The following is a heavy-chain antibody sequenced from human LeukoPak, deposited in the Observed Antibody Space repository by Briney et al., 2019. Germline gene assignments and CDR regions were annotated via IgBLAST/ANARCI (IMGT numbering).Heavy chain of an antibody. J-gene: IGHJ4*02. CDR3: TTVVRGVITYFDY. CDR2: IKSKTDGGAT. CDR1: GFTFNNAW. V-gene: IGHV3-15*01. D-gene: IGHD3-10*01. Sequence: GGSLRLSCLASGFTFNNAWMSWVRQAPGKGLEWVGRIKSKTDGGATDYAAPVTGRFTISRDDSKNTLYLEMNSLKTDDTAVYYCTTVVRGVITYFDYWGQGTLVTVSS.